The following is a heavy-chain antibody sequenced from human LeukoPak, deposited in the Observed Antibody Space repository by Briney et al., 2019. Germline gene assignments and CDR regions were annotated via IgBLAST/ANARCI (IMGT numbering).Heavy chain of an antibody. CDR2: INPNSGGT. CDR1: GYTFTGYY. V-gene: IGHV1-2*02. J-gene: IGHJ4*02. D-gene: IGHD2-15*01. Sequence: ASVKVSCKASGYTFTGYYMHWVRQAPGQGLEWMGWINPNSGGTNYAQKFQGRVTMTRDTSISTAYMELSRLRSDDTAVYYCARKIGYCSGGSCYYDYWGQGILVTVSS. CDR3: ARKIGYCSGGSCYYDY.